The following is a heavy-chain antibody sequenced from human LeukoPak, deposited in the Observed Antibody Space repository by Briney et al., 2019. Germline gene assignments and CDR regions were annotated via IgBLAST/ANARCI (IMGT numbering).Heavy chain of an antibody. J-gene: IGHJ6*03. Sequence: GGSLRLSCVASGFTFRTYAMSWVRQAPGKGLEWVSGISDSGGTTYYVDSVKGRFTISRDNSKNTLYLQMNSLRAEDTAVYYCAKSAVYVYYYYYMDVWGKGTTVTVSS. CDR1: GFTFRTYA. V-gene: IGHV3-23*01. CDR2: ISDSGGTT. CDR3: AKSAVYVYYYYYMDV. D-gene: IGHD3-10*02.